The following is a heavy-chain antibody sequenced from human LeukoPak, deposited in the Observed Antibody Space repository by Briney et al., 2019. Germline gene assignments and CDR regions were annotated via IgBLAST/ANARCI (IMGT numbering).Heavy chain of an antibody. V-gene: IGHV3-23*01. CDR2: TNSGGTST. CDR1: GFPFSDFS. CDR3: AKQSYARSLGE. D-gene: IGHD2-8*01. Sequence: GGSLRLSCATSGFPFSDFSMSWVRQAPGKGLEWISTTNSGGTSTYYAESVKGRFTIFRDNSKNTLYLQMSSLRVEETGVYYCAKQSYARSLGEGGPGTLVSVSS. J-gene: IGHJ4*02.